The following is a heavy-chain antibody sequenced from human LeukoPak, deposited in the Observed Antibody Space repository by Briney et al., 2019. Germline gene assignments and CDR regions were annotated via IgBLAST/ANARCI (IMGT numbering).Heavy chain of an antibody. Sequence: GGSLRLSCAASGFTFSSYAMSWVRQAPGKGLEWVSAISGSGGSAYYADSVKGRFTISRDNSKNTLYLQMNSLRAEDTAVYYCAKDPPRNPSIAAAGKSWYFDYWGQGTLVTVSS. CDR1: GFTFSSYA. J-gene: IGHJ4*02. V-gene: IGHV3-23*01. CDR3: AKDPPRNPSIAAAGKSWYFDY. CDR2: ISGSGGSA. D-gene: IGHD6-13*01.